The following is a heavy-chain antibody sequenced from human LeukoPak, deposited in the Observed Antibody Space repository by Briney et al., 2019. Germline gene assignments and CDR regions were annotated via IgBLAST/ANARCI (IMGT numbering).Heavy chain of an antibody. J-gene: IGHJ4*02. Sequence: SETLSLTCTVSGGSISSYYWSWIRQPAGKGLEWIGRIYTSGSTNYNPSLKSRVTMSVDTSKNQFSLKLSSVTAADTAVYYCARLGSYYDFWSGYSSLGYFDYWGQGTLVTVSS. V-gene: IGHV4-4*07. CDR1: GGSISSYY. D-gene: IGHD3-3*01. CDR2: IYTSGST. CDR3: ARLGSYYDFWSGYSSLGYFDY.